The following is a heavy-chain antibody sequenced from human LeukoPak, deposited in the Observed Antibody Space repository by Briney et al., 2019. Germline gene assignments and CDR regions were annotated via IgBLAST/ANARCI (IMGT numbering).Heavy chain of an antibody. CDR2: INPNSGGT. D-gene: IGHD3-22*01. CDR1: GYTFTGYY. J-gene: IGHJ5*02. Sequence: ASVKVSCKASGYTFTGYYMHWVRQAPGQGLEWMGWINPNSGGTNYAQKFQGRVTMTRDTSISTAYMELSRLRSDDTAVYYCARGTYYYDSSGYYYNGYWFDPWGQGTLVTVSS. CDR3: ARGTYYYDSSGYYYNGYWFDP. V-gene: IGHV1-2*02.